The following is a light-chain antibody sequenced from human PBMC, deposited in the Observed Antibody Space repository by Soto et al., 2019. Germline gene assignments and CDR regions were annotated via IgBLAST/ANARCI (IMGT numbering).Light chain of an antibody. CDR3: QQYGSSPFT. CDR2: GAS. CDR1: QSVSSSY. Sequence: EIVFTQSPGTLSLSPGERATLSCRASQSVSSSYLAWYQQKPGQAPRLLIYGASSRATGIPDRFSGSGSGTDFTLTISRLEPEDFAVYYCQQYGSSPFTFGGGTKV. V-gene: IGKV3-20*01. J-gene: IGKJ4*01.